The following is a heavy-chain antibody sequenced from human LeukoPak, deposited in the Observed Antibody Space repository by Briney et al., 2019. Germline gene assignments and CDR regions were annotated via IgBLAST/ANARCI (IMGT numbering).Heavy chain of an antibody. CDR3: ARVTRGGDGAFDI. D-gene: IGHD2-21*02. J-gene: IGHJ3*02. V-gene: IGHV4-4*02. Sequence: SGTLSLTCAVSGGSISSSNWWWWGRQPPEKGLEWIGEIYHSGSTNYNPSLKSRVTISVDKSKNQFSLQLNSVTPEDTALYYCARVTRGGDGAFDIWGQGTMVTVSS. CDR2: IYHSGST. CDR1: GGSISSSNW.